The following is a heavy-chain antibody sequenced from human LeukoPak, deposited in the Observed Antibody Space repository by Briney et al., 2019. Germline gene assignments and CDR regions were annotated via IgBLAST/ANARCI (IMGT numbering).Heavy chain of an antibody. J-gene: IGHJ5*02. Sequence: GASVKVSCKASGYTFTSYGISWVRQAPGQGLEWMGWISAYNGNTNYAQKLQGRVTMTTDTSTSTAYMELRSLRSDDTAVYYCARDPQWLVSYINWFDPWGQGTLVTVSS. D-gene: IGHD6-19*01. CDR3: ARDPQWLVSYINWFDP. V-gene: IGHV1-18*01. CDR1: GYTFTSYG. CDR2: ISAYNGNT.